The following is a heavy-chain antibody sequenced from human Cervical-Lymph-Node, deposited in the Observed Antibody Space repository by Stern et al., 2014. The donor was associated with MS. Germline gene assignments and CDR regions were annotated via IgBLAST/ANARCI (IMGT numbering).Heavy chain of an antibody. V-gene: IGHV3-74*02. CDR3: ARSGFWSGYCDFDY. D-gene: IGHD3-3*01. J-gene: IGHJ4*02. CDR1: GFTFSSYW. CDR2: INSDGSST. Sequence: EVQLVESGGGLVQPGGSLRLSCAASGFTFSSYWMHWVRQAPGKGLGWVSRINSDGSSTSYADSVKGRFTISRDNAKNTLYLQMNSLRAEDTAVYYCARSGFWSGYCDFDYWGQGTLVTVSS.